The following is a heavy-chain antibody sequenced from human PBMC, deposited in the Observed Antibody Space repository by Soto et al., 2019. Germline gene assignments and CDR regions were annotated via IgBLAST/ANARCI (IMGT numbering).Heavy chain of an antibody. D-gene: IGHD3-10*01. J-gene: IGHJ4*02. V-gene: IGHV3-49*03. CDR3: TGAEGFGDLLDC. CDR1: GFTFGDYA. Sequence: EVQLVESGGGLVQPGRSLRLSCTASGFTFGDYAMRWFRQAPVKGLERVGFIRSKAYGGTTEYAASGKGRFIISRDDSKSIAYLQMNSLKTEDTAVYYCTGAEGFGDLLDCCGQGNLVTVSS. CDR2: IRSKAYGGTT.